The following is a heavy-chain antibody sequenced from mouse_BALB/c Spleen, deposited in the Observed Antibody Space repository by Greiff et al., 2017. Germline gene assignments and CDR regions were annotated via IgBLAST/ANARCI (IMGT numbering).Heavy chain of an antibody. D-gene: IGHD2-4*01. CDR3: NADSFDY. CDR2: IDPENGDT. Sequence: VQLQQSGAELVRSGASVKLSCTASGFNIKDYYMHWVKQRPEQGLEWIGWIDPENGDTEYAPKFQGKATMTADTSSNTAYLQLSSLTSEDTAVYYCNADSFDYWGQGTTLTVSS. J-gene: IGHJ2*01. V-gene: IGHV14-4*02. CDR1: GFNIKDYY.